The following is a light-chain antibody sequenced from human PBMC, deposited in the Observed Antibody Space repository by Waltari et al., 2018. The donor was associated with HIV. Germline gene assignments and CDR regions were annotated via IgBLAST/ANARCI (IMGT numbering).Light chain of an antibody. Sequence: QSALTQPASVSGSPRQSITISCTGTSSDVGGYNYVSWYQQHPGKAPKLMIYDVSNRPSGLADLFSGSKSGNTASLTSSGLQAEDEADYYCSSYTSSSTPYVFGTGTKVTVL. V-gene: IGLV2-14*03. CDR1: SSDVGGYNY. CDR3: SSYTSSSTPYV. J-gene: IGLJ1*01. CDR2: DVS.